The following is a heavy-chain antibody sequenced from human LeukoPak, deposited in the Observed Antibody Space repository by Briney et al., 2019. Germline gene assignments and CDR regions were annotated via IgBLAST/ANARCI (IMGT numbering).Heavy chain of an antibody. J-gene: IGHJ5*02. Sequence: GGSLRLSCAASGFTFSSYEMNWVRQAPGKGLEWVSYISSSGSTIYYADSVKGRFTISRGNAKNSLYLQMNSLRAEDTAVYYCASTTIFGPLDPWGQGTLVTVSS. CDR3: ASTTIFGPLDP. CDR1: GFTFSSYE. CDR2: ISSSGSTI. V-gene: IGHV3-48*03. D-gene: IGHD3-3*01.